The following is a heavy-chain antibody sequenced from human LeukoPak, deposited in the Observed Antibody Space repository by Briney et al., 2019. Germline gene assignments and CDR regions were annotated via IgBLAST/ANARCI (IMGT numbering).Heavy chain of an antibody. CDR3: SRDSPGWNYVLAY. CDR2: ISFDGSNK. D-gene: IGHD1-7*01. Sequence: GRSLRLSCAASGFTFSTSPIHWVRQAPGKGLEWVAFISFDGSNKYYADSVKGRFTISRDNSKNTLFLEMNSLRGEDTAVYYCSRDSPGWNYVLAYWGRGTLVTVSS. V-gene: IGHV3-30-3*01. J-gene: IGHJ4*02. CDR1: GFTFSTSP.